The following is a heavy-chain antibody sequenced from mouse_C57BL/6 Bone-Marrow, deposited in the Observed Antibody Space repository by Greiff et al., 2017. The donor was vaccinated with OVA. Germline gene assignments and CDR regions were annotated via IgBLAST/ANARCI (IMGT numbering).Heavy chain of an antibody. Sequence: VQLQQPGAELARPGASVKLSCKASGYTFTSYGISWVKQRPGQGLEWIGEIYPRSGNTYYNEKFKGKATLTADKSSSTAYMELRSLTSEDSAVYFCARKRYYGSSPLYAMDYWGQGTSVTVSS. CDR2: IYPRSGNT. CDR3: ARKRYYGSSPLYAMDY. CDR1: GYTFTSYG. D-gene: IGHD1-1*01. V-gene: IGHV1-81*01. J-gene: IGHJ4*01.